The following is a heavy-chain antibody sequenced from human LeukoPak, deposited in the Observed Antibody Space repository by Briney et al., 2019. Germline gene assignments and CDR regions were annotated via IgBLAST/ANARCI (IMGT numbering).Heavy chain of an antibody. CDR2: IYYSGST. CDR1: GGSISSYY. Sequence: PSETLSLTCTVSGGSISSYYWSWIRQPPGKGLEWIGYIYYSGSTNYNPSLKSRVTISVDTSKNQFSLKLSSVTAADTAVYYCARHGGYCSGGSCYHTFDYWGQGTLVTVSS. V-gene: IGHV4-59*08. CDR3: ARHGGYCSGGSCYHTFDY. J-gene: IGHJ4*02. D-gene: IGHD2-15*01.